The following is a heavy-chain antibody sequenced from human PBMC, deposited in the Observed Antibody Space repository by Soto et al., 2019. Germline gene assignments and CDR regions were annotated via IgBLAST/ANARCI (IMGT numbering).Heavy chain of an antibody. J-gene: IGHJ5*02. CDR1: GGSFSGYY. D-gene: IGHD2-2*01. CDR2: VNHSGST. V-gene: IGHV4-34*01. CDR3: ARGREKVPAARSIRWFDP. Sequence: PSETLSLTCAVYGGSFSGYYWSWIRQPPGKGLEWIGEVNHSGSTNYNPSLKSRVTISVDTSKNQFSLKLSSVTAADTAVYYCARGREKVPAARSIRWFDPWGQGTLVTVSS.